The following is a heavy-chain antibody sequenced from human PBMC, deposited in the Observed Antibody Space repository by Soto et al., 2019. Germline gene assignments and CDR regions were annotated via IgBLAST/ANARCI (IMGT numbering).Heavy chain of an antibody. CDR1: GGYISSGCYY. J-gene: IGHJ4*02. D-gene: IGHD3-22*01. CDR2: IYYSGST. CDR3: ARSKSLDYYDSSGRFDY. Sequence: QVQLQESGPGLVKPSQTLSLTCTVSGGYISSGCYYWRWIRQHPGKGLECIGYIYYSGSTYYNPSLQRRVTISVDPYKNQFYLQLSSVTAADTAVYYCARSKSLDYYDSSGRFDYWGQGTLVTVSS. V-gene: IGHV4-31*03.